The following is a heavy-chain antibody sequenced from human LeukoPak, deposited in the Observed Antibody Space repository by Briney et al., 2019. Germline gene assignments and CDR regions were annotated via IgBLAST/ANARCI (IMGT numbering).Heavy chain of an antibody. CDR1: GFTFDDYA. CDR2: ISWNSGSI. D-gene: IGHD5-18*01. V-gene: IGHV3-9*01. CDR3: ARAAAEGYSYGYGFDY. Sequence: GGSLRLSCAASGFTFDDYAMHWVRQAPGKGLEWVSGISWNSGSIGYADSVKGRFTISRDNAKNSLYLQMNSLRAEDTAVYYCARAAAEGYSYGYGFDYWGQGTLVTVSS. J-gene: IGHJ4*02.